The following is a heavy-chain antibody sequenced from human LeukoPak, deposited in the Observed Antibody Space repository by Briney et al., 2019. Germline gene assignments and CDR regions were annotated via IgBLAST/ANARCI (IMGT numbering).Heavy chain of an antibody. J-gene: IGHJ6*03. D-gene: IGHD3-16*01. CDR3: ARDFRDTSLITYPYFMDV. CDR2: IVSNSSLI. V-gene: IGHV3-21*01. CDR1: GFTFSTYN. Sequence: PGGSLRLSCVASGFTFSTYNMNWVRQAPGKGLEWVSSIVSNSSLISYSDSVKGRFTISRDNAKNSVYLQMNSLRAEDTAVYYCARDFRDTSLITYPYFMDVWGKGTTVIIS.